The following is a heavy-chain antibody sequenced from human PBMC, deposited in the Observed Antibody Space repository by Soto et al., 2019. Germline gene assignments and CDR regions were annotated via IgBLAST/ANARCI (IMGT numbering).Heavy chain of an antibody. CDR1: GDSVSSNSAA. CDR3: ARDEWRLRYCSSTCCYTTGNYYYGMDV. V-gene: IGHV6-1*01. J-gene: IGHJ6*02. Sequence: PSQTLSLTCAISGDSVSSNSAAWNWIRQSPSRGLEWLGRTYYRSKWYNDYAVSVKSRITINPDTSKNQFSLQLNSVTPEDTAVYYCARDEWRLRYCSSTCCYTTGNYYYGMDVWGQGTTVTVSS. CDR2: TYYRSKWYN. D-gene: IGHD2-2*02.